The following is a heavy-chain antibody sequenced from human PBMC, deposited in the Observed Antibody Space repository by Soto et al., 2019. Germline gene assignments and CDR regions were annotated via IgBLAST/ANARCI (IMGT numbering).Heavy chain of an antibody. D-gene: IGHD4-4*01. J-gene: IGHJ4*02. CDR1: GFTFKSYA. V-gene: IGHV3-23*01. Sequence: EVQLLESGGDLVQPGGSLRLSCAASGFTFKSYAVSWVRQAPGKGLEWVSVITGSGDSTYYADSVKGRFTISRDNSKNTLYLQMNSLRAEDTAVYYCAKELRHDYNLAYFAHCGQGTLVTVSS. CDR2: ITGSGDST. CDR3: AKELRHDYNLAYFAH.